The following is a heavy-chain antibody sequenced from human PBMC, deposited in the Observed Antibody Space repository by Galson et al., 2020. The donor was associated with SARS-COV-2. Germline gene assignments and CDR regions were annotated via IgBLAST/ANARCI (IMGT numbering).Heavy chain of an antibody. V-gene: IGHV4-30-4*07. D-gene: IGHD2-21*01. CDR1: GGSISSGGYS. CDR3: ARGLAYCGGDCYSQ. Sequence: SETLSLTCAVSGGSISSGGYSWSWIRQPPGKGLEWIGYIYYSGSTYYNPSLKSRVTISVDTSKNQFSLKLSSVTAADTAVYYCARGLAYCGGDCYSQWGQGTLVTVSS. CDR2: IYYSGST. J-gene: IGHJ4*02.